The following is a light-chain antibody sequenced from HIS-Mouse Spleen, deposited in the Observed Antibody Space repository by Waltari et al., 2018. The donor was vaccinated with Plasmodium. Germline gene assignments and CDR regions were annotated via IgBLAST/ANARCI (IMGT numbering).Light chain of an antibody. J-gene: IGKJ2*01. V-gene: IGKV3-20*01. Sequence: EIVLTQSPGTLSLSPGERATLSCRASQSVSSSHLAWYQQNPGQAPGLLNYGASSRATGIPDRFSGSGYGTDFTLTISRLEPDDFAVYYCQQYGSSPPYTFGQGTKLEIK. CDR1: QSVSSSH. CDR2: GAS. CDR3: QQYGSSPPYT.